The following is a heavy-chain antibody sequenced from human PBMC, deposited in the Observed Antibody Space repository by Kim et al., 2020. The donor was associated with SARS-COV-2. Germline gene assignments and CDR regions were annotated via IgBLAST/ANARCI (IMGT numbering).Heavy chain of an antibody. D-gene: IGHD3-10*01. CDR3: VRSDGGDLHYDC. V-gene: IGHV2-70*17. CDR2: IDWDDDK. J-gene: IGHJ4*02. Sequence: SGPTLVNPTQTLTLTCTFSGFSLSTRGMCVSWVRQPPGKALEWLARIDWDDDKFYSTSLKTRLTISKDTSKNRVVLTMTNMDPVDTATYYCVRSDGGDLHYDCWGQGTLVTVSS. CDR1: GFSLSTRGMC.